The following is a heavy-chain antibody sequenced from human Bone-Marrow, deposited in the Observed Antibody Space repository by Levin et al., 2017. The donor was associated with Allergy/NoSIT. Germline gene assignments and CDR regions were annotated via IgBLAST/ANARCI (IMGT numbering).Heavy chain of an antibody. CDR3: AKNSLDYGYYDY. D-gene: IGHD4-17*01. V-gene: IGHV3-23*01. Sequence: GESLKISCAASGFTFSSCDMSWVRQAPGKGLQWVAAISSNGFSTFYADSVKGRFTISRDNSKDTLYLQINSLRAVDTAMYYCAKNSLDYGYYDYWGQGTLVTVSS. J-gene: IGHJ4*02. CDR2: ISSNGFST. CDR1: GFTFSSCD.